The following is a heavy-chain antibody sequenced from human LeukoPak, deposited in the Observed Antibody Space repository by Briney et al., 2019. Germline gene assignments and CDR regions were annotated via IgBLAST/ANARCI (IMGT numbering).Heavy chain of an antibody. Sequence: GGSLRLPCAASGFTFSDHYMEWVRQAPGKGLEWVGRTRNKANSYTTEYAASVKGRFTISRDDSKNSLYLQMNSLRTEDTAVYYCARESRAHYGDYELGHFDSWGLGTLVTVSS. CDR2: TRNKANSYTT. CDR3: ARESRAHYGDYELGHFDS. V-gene: IGHV3-72*01. CDR1: GFTFSDHY. D-gene: IGHD4-17*01. J-gene: IGHJ4*02.